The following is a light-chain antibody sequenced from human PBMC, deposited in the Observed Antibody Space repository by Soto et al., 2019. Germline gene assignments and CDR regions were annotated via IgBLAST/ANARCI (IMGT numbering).Light chain of an antibody. Sequence: QSALTQPASVSGSPGQSITISCTGTSSDIGTYNYVSWYQQHPGRAPRLIISEVSNRPSGVSNRFSGSKSGNTASLTISGLQAEDEADYYRNSYSTTSSPHVLFGGGTKLTVL. CDR1: SSDIGTYNY. CDR3: NSYSTTSSPHVL. J-gene: IGLJ2*01. V-gene: IGLV2-14*01. CDR2: EVS.